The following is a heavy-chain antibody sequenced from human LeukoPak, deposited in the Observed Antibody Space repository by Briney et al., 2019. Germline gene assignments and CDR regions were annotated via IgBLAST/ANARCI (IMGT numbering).Heavy chain of an antibody. J-gene: IGHJ4*02. D-gene: IGHD3-10*01. CDR3: ARGRGLLWFGESSIDY. CDR1: GGSFSGYY. V-gene: IGHV4-34*01. CDR2: INHSGST. Sequence: SETLSLTCAAYGGSFSGYYWSWIRQPPGKGLEWIGEINHSGSTNYNPSLKSRVTISVDTSKNQFSLKLSSVTAADTAVYYCARGRGLLWFGESSIDYWGQGTLVTVSS.